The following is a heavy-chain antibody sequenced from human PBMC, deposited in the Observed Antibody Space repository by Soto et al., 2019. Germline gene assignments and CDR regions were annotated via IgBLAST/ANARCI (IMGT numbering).Heavy chain of an antibody. D-gene: IGHD4-17*01. CDR2: ITSDGRT. CDR1: GFTFSSYA. CDR3: AKDYSTVTTDPLSVVLFDY. V-gene: IGHV3-23*01. J-gene: IGHJ4*02. Sequence: PGGSLRLSCAASGFTFSSYAMSWVRQAPGKGLEWVSIITSDGRTYYADSVKGRFTISRDNSKNTVYLQMNSLRAEDTAVYYCAKDYSTVTTDPLSVVLFDYWGQGALVPVYS.